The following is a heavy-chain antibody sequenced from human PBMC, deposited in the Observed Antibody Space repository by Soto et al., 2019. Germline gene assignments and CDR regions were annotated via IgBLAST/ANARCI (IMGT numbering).Heavy chain of an antibody. V-gene: IGHV3-23*01. CDR1: GFTFACYG. J-gene: IGHJ4*02. D-gene: IGHD6-19*01. Sequence: PGGSLRLSCVVSGFTFACYGMSWVRQAPGKGLEGVAGIIGSGGSTDYIDSVKGRFTISRDNSKDILYLQMNNLRADDTAIYYCAKSVRPVSVFFDFWGQGTAVTVSS. CDR2: IIGSGGST. CDR3: AKSVRPVSVFFDF.